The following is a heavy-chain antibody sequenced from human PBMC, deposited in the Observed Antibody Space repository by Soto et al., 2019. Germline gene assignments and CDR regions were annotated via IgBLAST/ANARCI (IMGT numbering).Heavy chain of an antibody. V-gene: IGHV1-18*01. D-gene: IGHD1-26*01. Sequence: ASVKVSCKASGYTFTSYGISWVRQAPGQGLEWMGWISAYNGNTNYAQKLQGRVTMTTDTSTSTAYMELRSLRSDDTAVYYCARDFLGSAPSGSNSFDYWGQGTLVTVSS. J-gene: IGHJ5*01. CDR2: ISAYNGNT. CDR3: ARDFLGSAPSGSNSFDY. CDR1: GYTFTSYG.